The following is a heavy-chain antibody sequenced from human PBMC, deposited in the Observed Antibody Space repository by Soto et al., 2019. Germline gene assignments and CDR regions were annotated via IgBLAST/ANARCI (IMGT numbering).Heavy chain of an antibody. Sequence: QVQLVQSGAEVKKPGASVKVSCKASGYTFTSYGISWVRQAPGQGLEWMGWISAYNGNTNYAQKLKGRVTMTTDTSTSTAYMELRSLRSDDTAVYYCARDRSDIVVVVAVTDWFDPWGQGTLVTVSS. J-gene: IGHJ5*02. CDR3: ARDRSDIVVVVAVTDWFDP. D-gene: IGHD2-15*01. CDR2: ISAYNGNT. CDR1: GYTFTSYG. V-gene: IGHV1-18*01.